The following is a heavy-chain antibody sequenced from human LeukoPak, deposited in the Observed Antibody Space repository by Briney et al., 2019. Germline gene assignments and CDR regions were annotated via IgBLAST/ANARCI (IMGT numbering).Heavy chain of an antibody. V-gene: IGHV3-21*01. D-gene: IGHD6-6*01. CDR2: TSSSRSYI. CDR3: ARGSSIASNWFDP. CDR1: GFTFSSYS. Sequence: GGSLRLSCAASGFTFSSYSMNWVRQAPGKGLEWVSTTSSSRSYISYADSVKGRFTTSRDNAKTSLYLQMNSLRAEDTAVYCCARGSSIASNWFDPWGQGTLVTVSS. J-gene: IGHJ5*02.